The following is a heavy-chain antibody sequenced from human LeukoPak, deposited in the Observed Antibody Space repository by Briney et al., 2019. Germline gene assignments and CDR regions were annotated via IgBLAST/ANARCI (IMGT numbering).Heavy chain of an antibody. Sequence: PGGSLRLSCAASEFSVGSNYMSWVRQAPGKGLEWVSLIYSGGTTYYADSVKGRFTISRDSSKNTLYLQMNSLRADDTAVYYCARYYGSGSYYPYWGQGTLVTVSS. CDR1: EFSVGSNY. D-gene: IGHD3-10*01. V-gene: IGHV3-53*01. CDR2: IYSGGTT. J-gene: IGHJ4*02. CDR3: ARYYGSGSYYPY.